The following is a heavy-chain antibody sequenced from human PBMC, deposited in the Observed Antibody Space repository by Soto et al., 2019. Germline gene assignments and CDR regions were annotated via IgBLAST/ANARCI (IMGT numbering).Heavy chain of an antibody. CDR3: AKNSENFGDSKYDY. CDR2: ISGNGGNT. J-gene: IGHJ4*02. CDR1: RFTFSSYA. D-gene: IGHD4-17*01. V-gene: IGHV3-23*01. Sequence: PGRYLRLSCGASRFTFSSYAMRCVRHAPGKGLELVSSISGNGGNTYYADSVKGRFSISRDNSKNMLYLQMNSLRAEDTAVYYCAKNSENFGDSKYDYWGQGP.